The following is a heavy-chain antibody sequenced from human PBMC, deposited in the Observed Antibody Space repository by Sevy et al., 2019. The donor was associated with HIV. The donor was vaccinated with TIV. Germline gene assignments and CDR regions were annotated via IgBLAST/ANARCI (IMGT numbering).Heavy chain of an antibody. CDR1: GGTLRNYA. CDR2: IIPIFGTT. Sequence: ASVKVSCKASGGTLRNYALSWVRQAPGQGLEWMGGIIPIFGTTNFAQTFQGRVTLTADESRSTAYMELSSLKSADTAVYYCARTPLLSIPGTTDVYFDNWGQGTLVTVSS. CDR3: ARTPLLSIPGTTDVYFDN. V-gene: IGHV1-69*13. D-gene: IGHD4-4*01. J-gene: IGHJ4*02.